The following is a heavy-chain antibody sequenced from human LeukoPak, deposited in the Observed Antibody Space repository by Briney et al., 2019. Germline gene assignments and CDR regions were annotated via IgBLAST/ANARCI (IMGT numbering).Heavy chain of an antibody. V-gene: IGHV3-30*02. CDR1: GFTLSSYG. CDR2: IRYDGSDK. CDR3: AKGDTS. J-gene: IGHJ5*02. D-gene: IGHD2-21*02. Sequence: GESLKISCAASGFTLSSYGMHWVRQAPGRGLEWVAFIRYDGSDKYYADSVKGRFTISRDNSKNTLYLQMNSLRTEDTAVYYCAKGDTSWGQGTLVTVSS.